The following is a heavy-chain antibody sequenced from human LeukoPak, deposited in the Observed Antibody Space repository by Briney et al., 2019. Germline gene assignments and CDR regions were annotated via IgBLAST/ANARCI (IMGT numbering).Heavy chain of an antibody. V-gene: IGHV3-7*01. CDR2: INQDGSKE. D-gene: IGHD5-18*01. J-gene: IGHJ4*02. Sequence: PGGSLRLSCVGSGFTFPSYWMTWVRQAPGKGLEWVANINQDGSKEYYLDSVKGRFTISRDNDKNSLYLQVNSLRAEATDVYYCAKGGYINGYDYWGQGTLVTVSS. CDR1: GFTFPSYW. CDR3: AKGGYINGYDY.